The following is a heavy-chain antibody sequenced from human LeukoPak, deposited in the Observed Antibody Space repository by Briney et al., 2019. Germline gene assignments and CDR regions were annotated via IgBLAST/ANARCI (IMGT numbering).Heavy chain of an antibody. Sequence: PSETLSLTCTVSGGSISSYYWSWIRQPAGKGLEWIGRIYTSGSTNYNPSLKSRVTMSVDTSKNQFSLKLSSVTAADTAVYYCARDNYYGSGSSPDVWGKGTTVTISS. J-gene: IGHJ6*04. CDR3: ARDNYYGSGSSPDV. CDR2: IYTSGST. CDR1: GGSISSYY. D-gene: IGHD3-10*01. V-gene: IGHV4-4*07.